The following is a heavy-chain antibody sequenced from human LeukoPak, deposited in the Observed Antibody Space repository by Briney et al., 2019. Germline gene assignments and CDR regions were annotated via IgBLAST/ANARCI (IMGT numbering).Heavy chain of an antibody. V-gene: IGHV1-2*02. Sequence: ASVKVSCKASGYTFTGSYMHWVRQAPGQGLEWMGCINTNSSGTSYAQKFQGRVNMTMDTSSSTAKMELSRLRSDDTAVYYCAREKISTTIAVGPDYWGQGTLVTVSS. D-gene: IGHD3-22*01. CDR2: INTNSSGT. J-gene: IGHJ4*02. CDR1: GYTFTGSY. CDR3: AREKISTTIAVGPDY.